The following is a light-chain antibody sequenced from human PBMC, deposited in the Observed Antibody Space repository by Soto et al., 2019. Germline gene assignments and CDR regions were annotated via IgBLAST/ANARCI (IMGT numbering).Light chain of an antibody. V-gene: IGKV3-15*01. J-gene: IGKJ1*01. CDR2: GAS. Sequence: EIVMTQSPVTLSVSPGERATLSCRASQSVSSNFSWYQQKPGQAPRLLIYGASTRATGVPARFSGSGSGTDFTLTISSLQSEDFAVYYCQHYSNWPPLTFGQGTKVEIK. CDR1: QSVSSN. CDR3: QHYSNWPPLT.